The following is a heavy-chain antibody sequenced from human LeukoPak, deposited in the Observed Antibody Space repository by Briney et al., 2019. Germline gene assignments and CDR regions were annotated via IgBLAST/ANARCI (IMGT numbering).Heavy chain of an antibody. D-gene: IGHD1-7*01. J-gene: IGHJ4*02. CDR1: GFTFDDYA. CDR3: AKDSGVLTGTMNY. Sequence: GGSLRLSCAASGFTFDDYAMHWVRQAPGEGLEWVSGISWNSGSIGYADSVKGRFTISRDNAKNSLYLQMNSLRAEDTALYYCAKDSGVLTGTMNYWGQGTLVTVSS. CDR2: ISWNSGSI. V-gene: IGHV3-9*01.